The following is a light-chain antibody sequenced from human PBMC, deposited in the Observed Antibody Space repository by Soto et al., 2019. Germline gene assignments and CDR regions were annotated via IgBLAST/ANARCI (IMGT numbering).Light chain of an antibody. Sequence: EIVLTQSPGTLSLSPGERATLSCRASQSVSSNYLAWYQQKPGQAPRVLIYVASSRATGIPDRFSGSGSGTDFTLTISRLAPEDFAVYYCQRDGSSPITFGQGPRLEMK. V-gene: IGKV3-20*01. CDR3: QRDGSSPIT. CDR2: VAS. J-gene: IGKJ5*01. CDR1: QSVSSNY.